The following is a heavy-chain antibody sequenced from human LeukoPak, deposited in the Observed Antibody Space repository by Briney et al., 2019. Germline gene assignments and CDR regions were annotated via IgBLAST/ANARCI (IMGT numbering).Heavy chain of an antibody. CDR2: ITSSSTYI. CDR1: GFSFSNYN. J-gene: IGHJ6*04. Sequence: GGSLRLSCAASGFSFSNYNMNWVRQAPGKGLEWVSSITSSSTYIYYADSVKGRFTISRDNAKNSLYLQMNSLRAEDTAVYYCAELGITMIGGVWGKGTTVTISS. CDR3: AELGITMIGGV. D-gene: IGHD3-10*02. V-gene: IGHV3-21*01.